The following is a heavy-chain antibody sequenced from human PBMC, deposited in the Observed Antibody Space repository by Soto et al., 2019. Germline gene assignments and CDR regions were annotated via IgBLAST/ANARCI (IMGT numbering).Heavy chain of an antibody. CDR2: ISGSGDST. J-gene: IGHJ4*02. CDR1: GFTFSSYA. V-gene: IGHV3-23*01. CDR3: ARRGSGSYYDY. Sequence: EVQLLESGGGLVQPGGSLRLSCAASGFTFSSYAMRWVRQAPGKGLEWVSAISGSGDSTYYADSVKGRFTSSRDNSKNTLYLQMNSLRAEDTAKYYCARRGSGSYYDYWGQGTLVTVSS. D-gene: IGHD1-26*01.